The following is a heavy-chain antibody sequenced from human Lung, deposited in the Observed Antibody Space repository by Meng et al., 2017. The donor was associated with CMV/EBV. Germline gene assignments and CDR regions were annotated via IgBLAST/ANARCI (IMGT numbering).Heavy chain of an antibody. CDR2: ISFDGSNK. CDR1: GFPFSSYA. V-gene: IGHV3-30*04. D-gene: IGHD6-6*01. J-gene: IGHJ3*02. CDR3: ARDALYSTSAAFDI. Sequence: GGSLRLSCAASGFPFSSYAMHWVRQAPGKGLEWVAVISFDGSNKYYADSVKGRFTISRDISKNTLYLQMNSLRAEDTAVYYCARDALYSTSAAFDIWGQGTMVTVSS.